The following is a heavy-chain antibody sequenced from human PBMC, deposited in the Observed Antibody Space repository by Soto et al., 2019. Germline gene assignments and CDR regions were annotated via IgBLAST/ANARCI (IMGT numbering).Heavy chain of an antibody. D-gene: IGHD3-3*01. V-gene: IGHV4-31*03. J-gene: IGHJ4*02. Sequence: SETLSLTCTVSGGSISSGGYYWSWIRQHPGKGLEWIGYIYYSGSTYYNPSLKSRVTISVDTSKNQFSLKLSSVTAADTAVYYCARTPYDFWSGYSDYWGQGTLVTVSS. CDR3: ARTPYDFWSGYSDY. CDR2: IYYSGST. CDR1: GGSISSGGYY.